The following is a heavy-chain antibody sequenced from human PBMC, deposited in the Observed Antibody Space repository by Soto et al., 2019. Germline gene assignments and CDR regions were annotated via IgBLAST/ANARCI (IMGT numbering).Heavy chain of an antibody. CDR1: GGTFSSYA. J-gene: IGHJ6*02. CDR3: ARGREADFCSGYYLPPRRDYYYYGMDV. V-gene: IGHV1-69*05. Sequence: QVQLVQSGAEVKKPGSSVKVSCKASGGTFSSYAISWVRQAPGQGLEWMGGIIPIIGTANYAQKFQGRVTITSDESTSTAYMELSSLRSEDTAVYYRARGREADFCSGYYLPPRRDYYYYGMDVWGQGTTVTVSS. D-gene: IGHD3-3*01. CDR2: IIPIIGTA.